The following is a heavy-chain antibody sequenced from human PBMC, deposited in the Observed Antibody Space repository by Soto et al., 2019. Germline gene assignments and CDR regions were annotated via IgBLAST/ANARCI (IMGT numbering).Heavy chain of an antibody. V-gene: IGHV1-24*01. CDR3: ATVLDTAMVKYFDY. J-gene: IGHJ4*02. CDR1: GYTLTELS. D-gene: IGHD5-18*01. CDR2: FDPEDGEA. Sequence: ASVKVSCKVSGYTLTELSMHWVRQAPGKGLEWMGGFDPEDGEAIYAQKFQGRVTMTEDTSTDTAYMELSSLRSEDTAVYYCATVLDTAMVKYFDYWGQGTLVTVSS.